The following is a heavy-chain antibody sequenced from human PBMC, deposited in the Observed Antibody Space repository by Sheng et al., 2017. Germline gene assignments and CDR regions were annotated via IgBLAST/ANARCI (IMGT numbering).Heavy chain of an antibody. CDR3: AQSIDSSGYYYAAGAFDI. V-gene: IGHV4-38-2*02. J-gene: IGHJ3*02. D-gene: IGHD3-22*01. CDR1: GYSISSGYY. Sequence: QVQLQESGPGLVKPSETLSLTCTVSGYSISSGYYWGWIRQPPGKGLEWIGSIYHSGSTYYNPSLKSRVTISVDTSKNQFSLKLSSVTAADTAVYYCAQSIDSSGYYYAAGAFDIWGQGTMVTVSS. CDR2: IYHSGST.